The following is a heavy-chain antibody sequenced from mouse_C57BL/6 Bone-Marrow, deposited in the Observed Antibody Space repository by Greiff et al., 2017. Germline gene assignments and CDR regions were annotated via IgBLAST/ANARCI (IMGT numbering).Heavy chain of an antibody. D-gene: IGHD1-1*01. Sequence: EVKLVESGAELVRPGASVKLSCTASGFNIKDDYMHWVKQRPEQGLEWIGWIDPENGDTEYASKFQGKATITADTSSNTAYLQLSSLTSEDTAVYYCTSLGTTVVAPYWYFDVWGTGTTVTVSS. CDR1: GFNIKDDY. CDR3: TSLGTTVVAPYWYFDV. V-gene: IGHV14-4*01. CDR2: IDPENGDT. J-gene: IGHJ1*03.